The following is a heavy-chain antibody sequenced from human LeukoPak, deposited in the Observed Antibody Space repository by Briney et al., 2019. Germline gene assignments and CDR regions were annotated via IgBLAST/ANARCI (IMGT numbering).Heavy chain of an antibody. Sequence: GASVKVSCKASGYTFTDYYMHWVRQAPGQGLEWMGWIRPYSGGTNYAQKFLGRVTMTRDTSISTTYMELSSLRSDDTAVYYCARDRRGLRLGELSLYGYWGQGTLVTVSS. CDR3: ARDRRGLRLGELSLYGY. V-gene: IGHV1-2*02. CDR1: GYTFTDYY. CDR2: IRPYSGGT. D-gene: IGHD3-16*02. J-gene: IGHJ4*02.